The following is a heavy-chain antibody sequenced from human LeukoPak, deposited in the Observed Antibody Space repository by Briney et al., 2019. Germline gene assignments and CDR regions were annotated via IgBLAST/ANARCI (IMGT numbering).Heavy chain of an antibody. CDR1: GGSVSSGGYY. CDR3: AREEEYYYGSGSYRRIDY. V-gene: IGHV4-31*03. CDR2: IYYSGST. Sequence: SETLSLTCTVSGGSVSSGGYYWSWIRQHPGKGLEWIGYIYYSGSTYYNPSLKSRVTISVDTSKNQFSLKLSSVTAADTAVYYCAREEEYYYGSGSYRRIDYWGQGTLVTVSS. J-gene: IGHJ4*02. D-gene: IGHD3-10*01.